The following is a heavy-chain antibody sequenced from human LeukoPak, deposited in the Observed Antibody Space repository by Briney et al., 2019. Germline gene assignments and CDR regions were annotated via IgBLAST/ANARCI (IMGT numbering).Heavy chain of an antibody. V-gene: IGHV4-34*01. CDR2: INHSGST. J-gene: IGHJ4*02. CDR3: ARVGGVPPPPHYDFDY. Sequence: SETLSLTCAVYGGSFSGYYWSWIRQPPGKGLEWIGEINHSGSTNYNPSLKSRVTISVDTSKNQFSLKLSSVTAADTAVYYCARVGGVPPPPHYDFDYWGQGTLVTVSS. CDR1: GGSFSGYY. D-gene: IGHD2-8*02.